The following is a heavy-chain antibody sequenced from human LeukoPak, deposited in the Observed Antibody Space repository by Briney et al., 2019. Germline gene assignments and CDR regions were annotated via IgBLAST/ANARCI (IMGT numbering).Heavy chain of an antibody. D-gene: IGHD6-19*01. CDR2: ISSSSSYI. J-gene: IGHJ4*02. CDR3: ARSPEEGAVAGFDY. CDR1: GFTFSSYS. Sequence: GGSLRLSCAASGFTFSSYSMNWVRQAPGKGLEWVSSISSSSSYIYYADSVKGRFTISRDNAKNSLYLQMNSLRAEDTAVYYCARSPEEGAVAGFDYWGQGTLVTVSS. V-gene: IGHV3-21*04.